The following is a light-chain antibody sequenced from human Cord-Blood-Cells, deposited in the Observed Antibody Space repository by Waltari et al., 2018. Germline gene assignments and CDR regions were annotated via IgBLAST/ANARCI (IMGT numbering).Light chain of an antibody. V-gene: IGLV2-11*01. CDR2: DVS. Sequence: QSALTQPRSVSGSPGQSVTISCTGTSSDVGGYNYVSWYQQHPGKAPKLMISDVSQWPSGVPDRFSGSKSGNTASLTISGLQAEDEADYYCCSYVGSYTYVFGTGTKVTVL. J-gene: IGLJ1*01. CDR1: SSDVGGYNY. CDR3: CSYVGSYTYV.